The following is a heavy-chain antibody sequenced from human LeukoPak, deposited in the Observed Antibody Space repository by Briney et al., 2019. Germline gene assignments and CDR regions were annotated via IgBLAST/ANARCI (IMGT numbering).Heavy chain of an antibody. Sequence: GGSLRLSCAASGFSFSTYSMNWVRQAPGKGLEWVSFISPSGTTHYSDSVQGRFTISRDNAKNSVYLQMNSLRAEDTAVFYCSGYSGSSPAMWGQGTMVAVSS. J-gene: IGHJ3*01. CDR3: SGYSGSSPAM. D-gene: IGHD6-25*01. CDR1: GFSFSTYS. CDR2: ISPSGTT. V-gene: IGHV3-48*01.